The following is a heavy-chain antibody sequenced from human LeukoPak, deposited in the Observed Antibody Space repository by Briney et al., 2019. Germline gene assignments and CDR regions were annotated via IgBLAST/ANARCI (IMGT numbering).Heavy chain of an antibody. CDR1: GFTFSSYA. CDR3: ARGAGGSFDY. J-gene: IGHJ4*02. CDR2: IYSGGST. V-gene: IGHV3-66*01. D-gene: IGHD1-26*01. Sequence: GGSLRLSCAASGFTFSSYAMSWVRQAPGKGLEWVSVIYSGGSTYYADSVKGRFTISRDNAKNTLYLQMNSLRAEDTAVYYCARGAGGSFDYWGQGTLVTVSS.